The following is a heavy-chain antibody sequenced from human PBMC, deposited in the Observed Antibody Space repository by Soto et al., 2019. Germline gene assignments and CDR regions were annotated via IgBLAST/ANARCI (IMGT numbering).Heavy chain of an antibody. V-gene: IGHV4-34*01. J-gene: IGHJ6*04. CDR1: GGSFSGYY. CDR2: INHSGST. CDR3: GRLKRVYYYSSGMDV. Sequence: TSETLSLTCAVYGGSFSGYYWSWIRQPPGKGLEWIGEINHSGSTNYNPSLKSRVTISVDTSKNQFSLKLSSVTAADTAVYYCGRLKRVYYYSSGMDVWGKGTTVTVSS.